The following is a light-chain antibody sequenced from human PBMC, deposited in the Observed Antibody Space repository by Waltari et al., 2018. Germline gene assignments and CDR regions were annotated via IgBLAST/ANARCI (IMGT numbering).Light chain of an antibody. J-gene: IGKJ4*01. Sequence: EIVLTQSQGTLSLSQGGRATLSCRASQTVRTTYLSWYQQKPGQAPTRLIYGASSRATGIPDRFSGSGSGTDFSLTISSLEPEDFAVYYCQQYDISPLTFGGGTRVEIK. CDR1: QTVRTTY. V-gene: IGKV3-20*01. CDR2: GAS. CDR3: QQYDISPLT.